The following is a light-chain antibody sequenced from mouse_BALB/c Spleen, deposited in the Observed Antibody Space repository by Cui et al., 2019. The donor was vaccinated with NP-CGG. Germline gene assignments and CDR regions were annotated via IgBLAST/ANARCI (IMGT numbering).Light chain of an antibody. J-gene: IGLJ1*01. CDR1: TGAVTTSNY. V-gene: IGLV1*01. Sequence: QAVVTQESALTTSPGATVTLTCRSSTGAVTTSNYANWVQEKPDHFFTGLIGGTNNRAPGVPARFSGSLIGDKAALTITGAQTEDEALYFCALWYSNHWVFGGGTKLTVL. CDR2: GTN. CDR3: ALWYSNHWV.